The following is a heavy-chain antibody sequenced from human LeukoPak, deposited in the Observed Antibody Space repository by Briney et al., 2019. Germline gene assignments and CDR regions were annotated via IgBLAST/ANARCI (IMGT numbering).Heavy chain of an antibody. J-gene: IGHJ5*02. D-gene: IGHD4-11*01. CDR2: LGTDGTYT. Sequence: PGGALRLSCAASGFNLRDYWMHWVRQAPGKGLVWVSRLGTDGTYTNYADSVTGRFTISRDNANNTLYLQMDSLRAEDTSFYYCVRDPSNSGNWFDLWGQGTLVTVSS. V-gene: IGHV3-74*01. CDR1: GFNLRDYW. CDR3: VRDPSNSGNWFDL.